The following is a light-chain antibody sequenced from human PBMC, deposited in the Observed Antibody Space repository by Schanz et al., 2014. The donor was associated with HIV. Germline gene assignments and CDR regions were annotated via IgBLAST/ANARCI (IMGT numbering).Light chain of an antibody. Sequence: QSVLTQPPSVSGAPGQRVTMSCTGSSSNIGAGYDVHWYQQVPGTAPTLLIYDNNHRPSGVPDRISGSRSATSASLAITGLQAEDEADYYCQSYDSGLSVVVFGGGTKLTVL. CDR1: SSNIGAGYD. J-gene: IGLJ2*01. CDR3: QSYDSGLSVVV. CDR2: DNN. V-gene: IGLV1-40*01.